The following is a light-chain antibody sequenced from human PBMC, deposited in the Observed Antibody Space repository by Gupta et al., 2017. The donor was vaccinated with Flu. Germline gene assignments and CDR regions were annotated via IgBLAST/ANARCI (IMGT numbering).Light chain of an antibody. CDR2: DAS. J-gene: IGKJ2*01. CDR3: QQHGSCPYT. Sequence: PATLSASPEGRTTLSCRASQSGSNYLAWYQQKPGQAPRLLIYDASNRATGIPARFSGSGSGTDFTLTISSLESEDFAVYYCQQHGSCPYTFGQGTKLEIK. CDR1: QSGSNY. V-gene: IGKV3-11*01.